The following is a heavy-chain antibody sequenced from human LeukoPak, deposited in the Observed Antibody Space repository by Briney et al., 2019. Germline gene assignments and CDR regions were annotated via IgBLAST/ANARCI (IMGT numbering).Heavy chain of an antibody. V-gene: IGHV3-64D*09. CDR1: GFSFSNYA. D-gene: IGHD2-2*01. J-gene: IGHJ4*02. Sequence: QPGRSLRLSCSASGFSFSNYAMHWVRQAPGKGLEYVSAISTNGGHTYYADSVQGRFTISRDDSKNTLYLQMSSLRAEDTALYYCVKDLLGYCSSTSCYATGPFDYWGQGTLVTVSS. CDR3: VKDLLGYCSSTSCYATGPFDY. CDR2: ISTNGGHT.